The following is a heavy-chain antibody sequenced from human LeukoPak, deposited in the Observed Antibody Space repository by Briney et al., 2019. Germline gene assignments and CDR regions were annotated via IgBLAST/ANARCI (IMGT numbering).Heavy chain of an antibody. V-gene: IGHV3-33*01. D-gene: IGHD1-26*01. Sequence: GGSLRLSCAASGFTFSSYGMHWVRQAPGKGLEWVAVVWYDGSNKYYADSVKGRFTTSRDNSKNTLYLQMNSLRAEDTAVYYCARESSVGATDYWGQGTLVTVSS. CDR1: GFTFSSYG. CDR3: ARESSVGATDY. J-gene: IGHJ4*02. CDR2: VWYDGSNK.